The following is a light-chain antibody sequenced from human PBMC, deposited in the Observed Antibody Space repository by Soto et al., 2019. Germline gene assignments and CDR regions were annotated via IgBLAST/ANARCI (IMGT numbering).Light chain of an antibody. J-gene: IGKJ1*01. CDR3: QQSYSTLWT. Sequence: DIQMTKSPSSLSASVGDRVTITCRASQSISSYLNWYQQKPGKAPKLLIYAASSLQSGVPSRFSGSGSGTDFTLTISSLPPEDFATYYCQQSYSTLWTFGQGTKVEIK. CDR1: QSISSY. CDR2: AAS. V-gene: IGKV1-39*01.